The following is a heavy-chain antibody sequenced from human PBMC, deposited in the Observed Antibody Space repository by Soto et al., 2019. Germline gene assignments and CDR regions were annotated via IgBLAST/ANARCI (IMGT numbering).Heavy chain of an antibody. D-gene: IGHD6-13*01. J-gene: IGHJ4*02. Sequence: GGSLRLSCAASGFTFSSYSMNWVRQAPGKGLEWVSSISSSSSYIYYADSVKGRFTISRDSAKNSLYLQMNSLRAEDTAVYYCARDLLAAYADYWGQGTLVTVSS. CDR3: ARDLLAAYADY. V-gene: IGHV3-21*01. CDR2: ISSSSSYI. CDR1: GFTFSSYS.